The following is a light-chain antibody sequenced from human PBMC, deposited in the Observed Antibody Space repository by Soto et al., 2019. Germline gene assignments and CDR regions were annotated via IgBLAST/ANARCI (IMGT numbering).Light chain of an antibody. CDR2: DAS. CDR3: LQYSSHSWT. V-gene: IGKV1-5*01. Sequence: DFQMTQSPSTLSASVGDRVTITCRASQNIRSRLAWFQQKPGKAPKLLIFDASNLKSGVSSRFSGSGSGTEFTLTISRLQPDDVATYYCLQYSSHSWTFGQGTKVDI. CDR1: QNIRSR. J-gene: IGKJ1*01.